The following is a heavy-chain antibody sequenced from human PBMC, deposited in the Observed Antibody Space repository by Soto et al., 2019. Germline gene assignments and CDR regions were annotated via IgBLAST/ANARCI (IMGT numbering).Heavy chain of an antibody. Sequence: SVKVSCKASGGSFSSYTISWVRQAPGQGLEWMGRIIPILGIANYAQKFQGRVTITADKSTSTAYMELSSLRSEDTAVYYCARVIKYGNYPSWFDPWGPGTLVTVSS. CDR2: IIPILGIA. CDR1: GGSFSSYT. V-gene: IGHV1-69*02. D-gene: IGHD4-17*01. J-gene: IGHJ5*02. CDR3: ARVIKYGNYPSWFDP.